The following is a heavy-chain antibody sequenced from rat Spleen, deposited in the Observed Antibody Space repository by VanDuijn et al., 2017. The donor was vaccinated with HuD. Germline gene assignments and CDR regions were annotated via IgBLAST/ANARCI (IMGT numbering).Heavy chain of an antibody. CDR3: TRGYAHY. V-gene: IGHV5-31*01. D-gene: IGHD1-12*01. CDR2: ITNSGGTI. J-gene: IGHJ2*01. Sequence: EVQLVESGGGLVQPGRSLKLSCAASRFTFNNYWMNWIRQAPGKGLEWVASITNSGGTISYPDSVKGRFTISRDNAQSTLYLQMNSLRSEDTATYYCTRGYAHYWGQGVMVTVSS. CDR1: RFTFNNYW.